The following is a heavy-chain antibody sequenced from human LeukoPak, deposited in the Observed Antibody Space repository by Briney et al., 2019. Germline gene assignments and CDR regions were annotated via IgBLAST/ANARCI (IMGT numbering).Heavy chain of an antibody. Sequence: GGSLRLSCVVSGFTFSSHSMNWVRQAPGKGLEWVSFISSYSSYIKYADSVKGRFTISRDNAKNSLFLQTNSLRAEDSAVYYCARVVGTVAASFDYWGQGTLVTVSS. V-gene: IGHV3-21*01. CDR2: ISSYSSYI. CDR1: GFTFSSHS. D-gene: IGHD6-19*01. CDR3: ARVVGTVAASFDY. J-gene: IGHJ4*02.